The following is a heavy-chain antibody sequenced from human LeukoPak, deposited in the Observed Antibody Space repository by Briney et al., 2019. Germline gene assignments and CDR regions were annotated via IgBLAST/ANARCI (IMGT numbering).Heavy chain of an antibody. Sequence: SETLSLTCAVSGGSISSSNWWSWVRQPPGKGLEWIGEIYHSGSTNYNPSLKSRVTISVDKSKNQFSLKLSSVTAADTAVYYCARVPLYYDILTGYSVYFDYWGQGTLVTVSS. J-gene: IGHJ4*02. V-gene: IGHV4-4*02. D-gene: IGHD3-9*01. CDR2: IYHSGST. CDR3: ARVPLYYDILTGYSVYFDY. CDR1: GGSISSSNW.